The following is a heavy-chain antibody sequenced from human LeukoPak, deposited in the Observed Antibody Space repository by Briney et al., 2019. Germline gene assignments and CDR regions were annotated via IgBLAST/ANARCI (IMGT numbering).Heavy chain of an antibody. V-gene: IGHV3-23*01. CDR1: GFTFSNYA. CDR2: ISETGGTI. D-gene: IGHD5-24*01. J-gene: IGHJ4*02. Sequence: GGSLKLSCAPSGFTFSNYAMSWVRQAPGKGLEWVSAISETGGTIHYADSVRGRFIISRDNSKNTLYLQMNSLRAEDTAVYYCAREMTIITYSFDSWGQGTLVTVSS. CDR3: AREMTIITYSFDS.